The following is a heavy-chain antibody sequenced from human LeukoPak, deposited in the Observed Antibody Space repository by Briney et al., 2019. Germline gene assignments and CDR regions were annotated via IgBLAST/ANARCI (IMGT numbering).Heavy chain of an antibody. Sequence: PSETLSLTCAVYGGSFSGYYWSWLRQPPGKGLEWIGEINHSGSTNYNPSLKSRVTISVDTSKNQFSLKLSSVTAADTAVYYCARGRGSSSSRVAYYYYYMDVWGKGTTVTVSS. D-gene: IGHD6-6*01. V-gene: IGHV4-34*01. J-gene: IGHJ6*03. CDR2: INHSGST. CDR3: ARGRGSSSSRVAYYYYYMDV. CDR1: GGSFSGYY.